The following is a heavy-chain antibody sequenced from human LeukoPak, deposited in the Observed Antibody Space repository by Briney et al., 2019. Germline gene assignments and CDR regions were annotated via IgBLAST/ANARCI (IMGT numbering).Heavy chain of an antibody. CDR3: ARDQLPLGDAFDI. J-gene: IGHJ3*02. CDR1: GFTFSSYS. D-gene: IGHD1-7*01. CDR2: ISSSSSTI. V-gene: IGHV3-48*04. Sequence: GGSLRLSCAASGFTFSSYSMNWVRQAPGKGLEWVSYISSSSSTIYYADSVKGRFTISRDNAKNSLYLQMNSLRAEDTAVYYCARDQLPLGDAFDIWGQGTMVTVSS.